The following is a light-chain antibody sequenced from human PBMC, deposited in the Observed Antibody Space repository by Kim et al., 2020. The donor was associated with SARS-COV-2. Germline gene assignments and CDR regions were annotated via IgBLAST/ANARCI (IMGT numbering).Light chain of an antibody. J-gene: IGKJ5*01. V-gene: IGKV3-15*01. CDR2: GAS. CDR3: QQYNNWPIT. Sequence: EIVMPQSPAPLSVSPGERATLSCRASQSVSSNLAWYQQKPGQAPRLLIYGASTRATGIPARFSVSGSGTEFTLTISSLQSEDFAVYYCQQYNNWPITFGQGTRLEIK. CDR1: QSVSSN.